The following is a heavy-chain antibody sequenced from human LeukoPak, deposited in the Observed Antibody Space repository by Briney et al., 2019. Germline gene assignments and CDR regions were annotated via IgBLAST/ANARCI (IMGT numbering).Heavy chain of an antibody. CDR1: GESITISRYY. V-gene: IGHV4-61*05. CDR3: ARGSAFDY. J-gene: IGHJ4*02. Sequence: SETLSLTCTVSGESITISRYYWSWIRQPPGKGLEWIGYIYYSGSTNYNPSLNSRVTISLDTSMNQFSLKLSSVTAADTAVYYCARGSAFDYWGQGTLVTVSS. CDR2: IYYSGST.